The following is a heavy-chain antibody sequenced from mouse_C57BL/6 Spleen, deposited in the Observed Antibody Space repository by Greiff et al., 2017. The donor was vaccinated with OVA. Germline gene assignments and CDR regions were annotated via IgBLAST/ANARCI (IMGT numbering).Heavy chain of an antibody. CDR3: ARYGTTVVAFDY. J-gene: IGHJ2*01. Sequence: QVQLQQSGPELVTPGASVTISCKASGYAFSSSWMNWVKQRPGKGLEWIGGIYPGDGDTNYTGKFKGKATLTADTSASTAYMQLSSLTSEDSAVYFCARYGTTVVAFDYWGQGTTLTVSS. CDR1: GYAFSSSW. V-gene: IGHV1-82*01. CDR2: IYPGDGDT. D-gene: IGHD1-1*01.